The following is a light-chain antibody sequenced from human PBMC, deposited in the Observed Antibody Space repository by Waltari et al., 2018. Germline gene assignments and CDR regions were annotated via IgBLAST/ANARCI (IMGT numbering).Light chain of an antibody. CDR2: DAS. Sequence: EIVLTQSPATLSLSPGERATLSCRANPSVSSYLAGYQQKPGQAPRLLIYDASNRATGIPARFSGSGSGTDFTLTISSLEPEDFAVYYCQQRSDSRTFGQGTKVEIK. CDR1: PSVSSY. V-gene: IGKV3-11*01. CDR3: QQRSDSRT. J-gene: IGKJ1*01.